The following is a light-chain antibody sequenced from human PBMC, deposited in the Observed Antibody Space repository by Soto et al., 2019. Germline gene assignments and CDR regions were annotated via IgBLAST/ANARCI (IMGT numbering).Light chain of an antibody. V-gene: IGLV1-51*01. CDR3: GTWDSGLNAGV. Sequence: QSVLTKPPSVSAAPGQKVTISCSGSSSNIGESFVSWYQQLPGTAPKLLIYASNKRPSGIPDRFSGSQSGTSATLAITGLQTGDEADYYCGTWDSGLNAGVFGGGTKLTVL. CDR1: SSNIGESF. J-gene: IGLJ2*01. CDR2: ASN.